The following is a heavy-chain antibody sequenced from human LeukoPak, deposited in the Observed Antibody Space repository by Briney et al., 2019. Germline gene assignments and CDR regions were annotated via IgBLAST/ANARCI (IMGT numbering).Heavy chain of an antibody. V-gene: IGHV3-30*18. D-gene: IGHD1-7*01. Sequence: GGSLRLSCAASGFTFSSYGMHWVRQAPGKGLEWVAVISYDGSNKYYADSVKGRFTISRDNSKNTLYLQMNSLRAEDTAVYYCAKTSGTTRAYWGQGTLVTVSS. J-gene: IGHJ4*02. CDR1: GFTFSSYG. CDR2: ISYDGSNK. CDR3: AKTSGTTRAY.